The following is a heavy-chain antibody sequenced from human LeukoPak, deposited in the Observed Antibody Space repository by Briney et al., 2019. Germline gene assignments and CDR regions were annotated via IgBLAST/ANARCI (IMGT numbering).Heavy chain of an antibody. CDR2: IKQDGSEK. Sequence: PGGSLRLSCAASGFTFSSYWMSWVRQAPGKGLEWVANIKQDGSEKYYVDSVKGRFTISRDNAKNSLYLQMSSLRAEDTAVYYCAKMGIGYCSSTSCYSLYFDYWGQGTLVTVSS. CDR1: GFTFSSYW. D-gene: IGHD2-2*01. V-gene: IGHV3-7*03. CDR3: AKMGIGYCSSTSCYSLYFDY. J-gene: IGHJ4*02.